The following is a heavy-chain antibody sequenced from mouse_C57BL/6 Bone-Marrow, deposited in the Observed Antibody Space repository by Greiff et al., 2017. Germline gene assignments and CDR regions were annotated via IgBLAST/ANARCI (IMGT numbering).Heavy chain of an antibody. J-gene: IGHJ2*01. V-gene: IGHV1-55*01. CDR2: IYPGSGST. CDR3: ARGPDYYGRRHDFDY. D-gene: IGHD1-1*01. Sequence: QVQLQQPGAELVKPGASVKMSCKASGYTFTSYWITWVKQRPGQGLEWIGDIYPGSGSTNYNEKFKSKATLTVDTSSSTAYMQLSSLTSEDSAVYYCARGPDYYGRRHDFDYWGQGTTLTVSS. CDR1: GYTFTSYW.